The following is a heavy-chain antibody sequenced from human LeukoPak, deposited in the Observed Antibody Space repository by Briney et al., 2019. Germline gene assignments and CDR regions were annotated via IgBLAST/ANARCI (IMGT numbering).Heavy chain of an antibody. Sequence: GGSLRLPCAASGFTFSSYGIHWVRQAPGKGLEWVAVISYDGSNKYYADSVKGRFTISRDNSKNTLYLQMNSLRAEDTAVYYCARELGSSGWYVAYWGQGTLVTVSS. V-gene: IGHV3-30*19. D-gene: IGHD6-19*01. CDR2: ISYDGSNK. J-gene: IGHJ4*02. CDR1: GFTFSSYG. CDR3: ARELGSSGWYVAY.